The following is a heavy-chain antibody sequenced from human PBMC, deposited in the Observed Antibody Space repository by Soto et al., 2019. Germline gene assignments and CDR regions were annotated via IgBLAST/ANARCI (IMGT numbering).Heavy chain of an antibody. CDR3: AKGVLSFHYGMEV. CDR1: GFTFNTYP. Sequence: PVGSLRLSCATSGFTFNTYPMTWVRQAPGKGLEWVSSISSTAGRTPSYADSVKGRFAISRDFSDNTVYLQMNNLRVDDTAVYFCAKGVLSFHYGMEVWGQGTTVTVSS. V-gene: IGHV3-23*01. J-gene: IGHJ6*02. D-gene: IGHD3-10*01. CDR2: ISSTAGRTP.